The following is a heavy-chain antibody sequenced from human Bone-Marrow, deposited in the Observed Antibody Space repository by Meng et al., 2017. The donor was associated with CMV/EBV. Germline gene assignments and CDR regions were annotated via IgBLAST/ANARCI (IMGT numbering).Heavy chain of an antibody. CDR3: TGRGDGYNWNYYYGMDV. V-gene: IGHV3-73*01. J-gene: IGHJ6*02. D-gene: IGHD5-24*01. CDR2: IRSKANSYAT. Sequence: GGSLKISCAASGFTFSGSAMHWVRQASGKGLEWVGRIRSKANSYATAYAASVKGRFTISRDDSKNTAYLQMNSLKTEDTAVYYCTGRGDGYNWNYYYGMDVWGQGTTVTVSS. CDR1: GFTFSGSA.